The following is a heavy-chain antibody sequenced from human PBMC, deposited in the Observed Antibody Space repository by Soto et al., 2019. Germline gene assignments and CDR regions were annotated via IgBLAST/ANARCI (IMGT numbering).Heavy chain of an antibody. CDR1: GFTFSSYA. Sequence: QVQLVESGGGVVQPGRSLRLSCAASGFTFSSYAMHWVRQAPGKGLEWVAVISYDGSNKYYADSVKGRFTISRDNSKNTLYLQMNSLRAEDTAVYYCARYMNYYGSGSYDYWGQGTLVTVSS. J-gene: IGHJ4*02. D-gene: IGHD3-10*01. V-gene: IGHV3-30-3*01. CDR2: ISYDGSNK. CDR3: ARYMNYYGSGSYDY.